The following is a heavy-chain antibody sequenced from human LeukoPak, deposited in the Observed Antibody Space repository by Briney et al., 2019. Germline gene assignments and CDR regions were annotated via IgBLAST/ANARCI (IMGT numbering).Heavy chain of an antibody. V-gene: IGHV3-15*01. D-gene: IGHD2-15*01. Sequence: GGSLRLSCAASGFTFSNAWMSWVRQAPGKGLEWVGRIKSKTDGGTTDYAAPVKGRFTISRDDSKNTLYLQMNSLETEDTAVYYCTTHYGGSFSFDYWGQGTLVTVSS. CDR3: TTHYGGSFSFDY. CDR2: IKSKTDGGTT. J-gene: IGHJ4*02. CDR1: GFTFSNAW.